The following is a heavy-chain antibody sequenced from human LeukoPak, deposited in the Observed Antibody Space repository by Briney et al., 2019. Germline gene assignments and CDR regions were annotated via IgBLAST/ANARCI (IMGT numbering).Heavy chain of an antibody. CDR3: VKDQEDSGENWFDP. J-gene: IGHJ5*02. CDR1: GNYW. Sequence: GGSLRLSCAASGNYWMHWVRQAPGKGLEYVSAISSNGGSTYYADSVKGRFTISRDNSKNTLYLQMSSLRAEDTAVYYCVKDQEDSGENWFDPWGQGTLVTVSS. V-gene: IGHV3-64D*06. CDR2: ISSNGGST. D-gene: IGHD6-19*01.